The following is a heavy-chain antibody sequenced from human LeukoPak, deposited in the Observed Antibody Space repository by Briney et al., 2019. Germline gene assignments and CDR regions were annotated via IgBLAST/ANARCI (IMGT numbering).Heavy chain of an antibody. CDR2: IRADGSGK. CDR3: ARDPGDY. Sequence: GGSLRLSCAAFGFSFDRQTMSWVRQAPGKGLEWVASIRADGSGKFYVDSVKGRFTISRDDAKSSLYLQMNSLGAEDTAVYYCARDPGDYWGQGTLVTVSS. J-gene: IGHJ4*02. CDR1: GFSFDRQT. V-gene: IGHV3-7*01. D-gene: IGHD7-27*01.